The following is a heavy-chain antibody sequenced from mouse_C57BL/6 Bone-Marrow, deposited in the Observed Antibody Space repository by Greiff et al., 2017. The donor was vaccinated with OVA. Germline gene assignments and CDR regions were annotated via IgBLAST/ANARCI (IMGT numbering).Heavy chain of an antibody. CDR2: INPSSGYT. D-gene: IGHD2-5*01. CDR3: ARSYSNYVDWYFDV. CDR1: GYTFTSYT. Sequence: QVQLKESGAELARPGASVKMSCKASGYTFTSYTMHWVKQRPGPGLEWIGYINPSSGYTKYNQKFKDKATLTADKSSSTAYMQLSSLTSEDSAVYDCARSYSNYVDWYFDVWGTGTTVTVSS. J-gene: IGHJ1*03. V-gene: IGHV1-4*01.